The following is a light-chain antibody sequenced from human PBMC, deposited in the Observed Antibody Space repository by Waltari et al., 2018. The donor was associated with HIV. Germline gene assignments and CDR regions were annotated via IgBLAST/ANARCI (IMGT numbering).Light chain of an antibody. CDR1: QSVSSN. CDR2: GAS. Sequence: EIVMTQSPATLSVSPGERATLSCMASQSVSSNLAWYQQKPGQAPRLLIYGASTRATGIPARFSGSGSGTELTLTISSLQSEDFAVYYCQQYNNWPPMYTFGQGTKLEIK. CDR3: QQYNNWPPMYT. V-gene: IGKV3-15*01. J-gene: IGKJ2*01.